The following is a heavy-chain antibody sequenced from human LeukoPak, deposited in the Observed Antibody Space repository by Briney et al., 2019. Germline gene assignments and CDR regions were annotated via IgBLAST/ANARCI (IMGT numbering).Heavy chain of an antibody. V-gene: IGHV3-33*01. CDR1: GFTFSSYD. D-gene: IGHD1/OR15-1a*01. J-gene: IGHJ5*02. Sequence: GTSLRLSCAASGFTFSSYDMHWVRRAPGKGLEWVASIWHDGNRKYHADSVEGRFTISRDNSKNTVYVQMNSLRADDTAVYYCTRAAGITGTSRDNWFDPWGQGTLVTVPS. CDR3: TRAAGITGTSRDNWFDP. CDR2: IWHDGNRK.